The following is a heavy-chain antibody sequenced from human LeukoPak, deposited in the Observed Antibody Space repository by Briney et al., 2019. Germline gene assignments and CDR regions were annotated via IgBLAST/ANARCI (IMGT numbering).Heavy chain of an antibody. V-gene: IGHV3-9*01. CDR1: GFTFDDYA. CDR3: AKDLGNSAAYYFDY. Sequence: GGSLRLSCAASGFTFDDYAMHWVRQAPGKGPEWVSGISWNSGSIGYADSVKGRFTISRDNAKNSLYLQMNSLRAEDTALYYCAKDLGNSAAYYFDYWGQGTLVTVSS. J-gene: IGHJ4*02. CDR2: ISWNSGSI. D-gene: IGHD4-23*01.